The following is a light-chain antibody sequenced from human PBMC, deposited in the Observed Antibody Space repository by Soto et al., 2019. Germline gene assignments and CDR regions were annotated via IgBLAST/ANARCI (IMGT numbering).Light chain of an antibody. CDR1: HDIINY. Sequence: DIQMTQSPSSLSASVGDRVTITCQASHDIINYLNWFQQKPGEAPKLLIFDAFKLETGVPSRFSGSGSGTDFTLTISRLDPEDFAVYYCHHYGGSQYTFGQGTKLEI. V-gene: IGKV1-33*01. J-gene: IGKJ2*01. CDR2: DAF. CDR3: HHYGGSQYT.